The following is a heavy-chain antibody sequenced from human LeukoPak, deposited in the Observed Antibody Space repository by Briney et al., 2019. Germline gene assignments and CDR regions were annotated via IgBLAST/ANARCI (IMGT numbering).Heavy chain of an antibody. CDR1: GGSISSYY. J-gene: IGHJ6*03. CDR3: AIDTGPRDFYYYYYMDV. D-gene: IGHD3-3*01. CDR2: IYTSGST. V-gene: IGHV4-4*07. Sequence: SETLSLTCTVSGGSISSYYWSWIRQPAGKGLEWIGRIYTSGSTNYNPSLKSRVTMSVDTSKNQFSLKLSSVTAADTAVYYCAIDTGPRDFYYYYYMDVWGKGTTVTVSS.